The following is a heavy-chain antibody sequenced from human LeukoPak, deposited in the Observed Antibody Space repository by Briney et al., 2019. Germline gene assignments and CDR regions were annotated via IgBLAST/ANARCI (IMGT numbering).Heavy chain of an antibody. V-gene: IGHV3-7*01. CDR3: ARDLTYYYDSSGYYYAQTLGY. CDR1: GFTFSSYW. Sequence: GGSLRLSCAASGFTFSSYWMSWVRQAPGKGLEWVANIKQDGSEKYYVDSVKGRFTISRDNAKNSLYLQMNSLRAEDTAVYYCARDLTYYYDSSGYYYAQTLGYWGQGTLVTVSS. J-gene: IGHJ4*02. D-gene: IGHD3-22*01. CDR2: IKQDGSEK.